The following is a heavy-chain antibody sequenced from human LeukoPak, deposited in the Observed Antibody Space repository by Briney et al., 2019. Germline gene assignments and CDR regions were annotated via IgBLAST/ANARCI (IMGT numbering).Heavy chain of an antibody. CDR3: AKGDCSSTSCHFDY. V-gene: IGHV3-21*04. D-gene: IGHD2-2*01. CDR1: GFTFSSYS. Sequence: GGSLRLSCAASGFTFSSYSMNWVRQAPGKGLEWVSSISSSSSYIYYADSVKGRFTISRDNAKNSLYLQMNSLRAEDTALYYCAKGDCSSTSCHFDYWGQGTLVTVSS. J-gene: IGHJ4*02. CDR2: ISSSSSYI.